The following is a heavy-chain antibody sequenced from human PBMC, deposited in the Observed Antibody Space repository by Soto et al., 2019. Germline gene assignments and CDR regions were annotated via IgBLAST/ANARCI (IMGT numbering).Heavy chain of an antibody. Sequence: QVQLVQSGAEVKKPGASVKVSCKASGYTFTSYYMHWVRQAPGQGLEWMGIINPSGGSTSYAQKFQGRVTMTRDTSTSTVYMELSSLRSEDTAVYYCARDNAAYCGGDCYPDYWGQGTLVTVSS. V-gene: IGHV1-46*01. D-gene: IGHD2-21*02. CDR1: GYTFTSYY. CDR3: ARDNAAYCGGDCYPDY. J-gene: IGHJ4*02. CDR2: INPSGGST.